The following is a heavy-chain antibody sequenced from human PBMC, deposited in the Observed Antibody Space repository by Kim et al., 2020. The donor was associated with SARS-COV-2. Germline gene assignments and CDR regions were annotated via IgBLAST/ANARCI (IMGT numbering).Heavy chain of an antibody. V-gene: IGHV4-59*01. Sequence: GSTTYHPSLKSRVTISVDTSKNQFSLKLSSVTAADTAVYYCARDRLPKGYWGQGTLVTVSS. J-gene: IGHJ4*02. CDR3: ARDRLPKGY. CDR2: GST.